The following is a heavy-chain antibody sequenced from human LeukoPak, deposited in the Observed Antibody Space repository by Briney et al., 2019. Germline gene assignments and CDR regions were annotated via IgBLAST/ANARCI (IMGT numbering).Heavy chain of an antibody. CDR3: ARAGGPEFHHDY. CDR1: GGSISSYY. D-gene: IGHD2-8*02. J-gene: IGHJ4*02. V-gene: IGHV4-59*01. Sequence: PSETLSLTCTVSGGSISSYYWSWIRQPPGKGLEWIGYIYYSGSTNYNPSLKGRVTISVDTSKNQFSLKLSSATAADTAVYYCARAGGPEFHHDYWGQGTLVTVSS. CDR2: IYYSGST.